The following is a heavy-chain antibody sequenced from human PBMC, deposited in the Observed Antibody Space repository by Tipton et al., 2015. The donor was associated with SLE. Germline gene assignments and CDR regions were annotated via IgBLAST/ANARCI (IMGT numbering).Heavy chain of an antibody. J-gene: IGHJ3*02. CDR3: ARGRGSAFDI. CDR1: GGSISSYY. Sequence: TLSLTCTVSGGSISSYYWSWIRQPPGKGLEWIGYIYYSGSTNYNPSLKSRVTISVDTSKIQFSLKLSSVTAADTAVYYCARGRGSAFDIWGQGTMVTVSS. V-gene: IGHV4-59*01. CDR2: IYYSGST.